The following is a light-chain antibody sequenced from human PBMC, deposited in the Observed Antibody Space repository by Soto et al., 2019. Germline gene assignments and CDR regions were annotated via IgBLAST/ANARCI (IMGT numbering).Light chain of an antibody. CDR2: DVS. Sequence: QPGSVSGSPGQSITISCTGTTSDVGGYNYVSWYQQHPGKAPKLMIYDVSNRPSGVSNRFSGSKSGNTASLTISGLQAEDEADYYCGSYTSSTTWVFGGGTKVTVL. J-gene: IGLJ3*02. V-gene: IGLV2-14*01. CDR1: TSDVGGYNY. CDR3: GSYTSSTTWV.